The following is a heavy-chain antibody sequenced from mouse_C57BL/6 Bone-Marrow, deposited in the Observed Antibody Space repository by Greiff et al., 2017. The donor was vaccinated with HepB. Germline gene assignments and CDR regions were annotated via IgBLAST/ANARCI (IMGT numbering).Heavy chain of an antibody. Sequence: GVDFSRYWMCWVRRAPGKGLEWIGEINPDSSTINYAPSLKDKFIISRDNAKNTLYLQMSKVRSEDTALYYCARPNYGSAWFAYWGQGTLVTVSA. CDR1: GVDFSRYW. J-gene: IGHJ3*01. CDR2: INPDSSTI. D-gene: IGHD1-1*01. CDR3: ARPNYGSAWFAY. V-gene: IGHV4-1*01.